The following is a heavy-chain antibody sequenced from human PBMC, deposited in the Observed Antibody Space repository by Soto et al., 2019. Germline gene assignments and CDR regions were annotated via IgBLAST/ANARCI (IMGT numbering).Heavy chain of an antibody. V-gene: IGHV3-7*05. CDR2: IKQDGSEK. CDR3: ARDVAYWNNKNPH. D-gene: IGHD1-1*01. Sequence: EVQLVESGGGLVQPGGSLRLSCAASGFTFSSYWMSWVRQAPGKGLEWVSNIKQDGSEKYYVDCVKGRFTISRDNAKNSLYLQMNSLRAENTAVDYCARDVAYWNNKNPHWGQGTQVTVSS. J-gene: IGHJ4*02. CDR1: GFTFSSYW.